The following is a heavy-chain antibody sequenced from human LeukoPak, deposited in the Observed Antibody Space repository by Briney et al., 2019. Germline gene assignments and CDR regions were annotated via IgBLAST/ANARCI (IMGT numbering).Heavy chain of an antibody. Sequence: SETLSLTCAVYGGSFSGYYWSWIRQPPRKGLEWIGEINHSGSTNYNPSLKSRVTISVDTSKNQFSLKLSSVTAADTAVYYCARETRLPVWGSYRYTSIDYWGQGTLVTVSS. V-gene: IGHV4-34*01. J-gene: IGHJ4*02. CDR1: GGSFSGYY. CDR2: INHSGST. D-gene: IGHD3-16*02. CDR3: ARETRLPVWGSYRYTSIDY.